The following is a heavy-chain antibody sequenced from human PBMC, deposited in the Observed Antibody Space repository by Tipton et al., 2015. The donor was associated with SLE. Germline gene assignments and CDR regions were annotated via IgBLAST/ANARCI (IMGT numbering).Heavy chain of an antibody. Sequence: TLSLTCIVSGGSISSYYWSWIRQPPGKGLEWIGYIYYSGSTNYNPSLKSRVTISVDTSKNQFSLKLSSVTAADTAVYYCARGRYSSSSVYYYYYMDVWGKGTTVTVSS. CDR1: GGSISSYY. V-gene: IGHV4-59*01. CDR3: ARGRYSSSSVYYYYYMDV. CDR2: IYYSGST. D-gene: IGHD6-6*01. J-gene: IGHJ6*03.